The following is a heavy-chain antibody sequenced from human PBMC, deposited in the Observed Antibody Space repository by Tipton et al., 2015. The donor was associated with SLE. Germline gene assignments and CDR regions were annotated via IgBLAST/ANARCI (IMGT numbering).Heavy chain of an antibody. V-gene: IGHV4-34*01. CDR1: GGSSSGYY. D-gene: IGHD4-17*01. J-gene: IGHJ4*02. CDR3: ARVYGDYVGY. CDR2: INHSGST. Sequence: TLSLTCAVYGGSSSGYYWSWIRQPPGKGLEWIGEINHSGSTNYNPSLKSRVTISVDTSKNQFSLKLSSVTAADTAVYYCARVYGDYVGYWGQGTLVTVSS.